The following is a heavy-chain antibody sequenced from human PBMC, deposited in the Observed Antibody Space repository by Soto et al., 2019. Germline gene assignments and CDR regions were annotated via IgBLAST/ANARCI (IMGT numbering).Heavy chain of an antibody. D-gene: IGHD1-26*01. CDR3: ALALGPTTGLDY. J-gene: IGHJ4*02. Sequence: TLSLTCSVSGGSAFSQDHWAWIRQPPGKGLEWMGYIFNSGTTFYNPSLTSRLSISMDTSGNHFSLALRSVTAADTAVYYCALALGPTTGLDYWGQGTLVTVYS. CDR2: IFNSGTT. V-gene: IGHV4-31*02. CDR1: GGSAFSQDH.